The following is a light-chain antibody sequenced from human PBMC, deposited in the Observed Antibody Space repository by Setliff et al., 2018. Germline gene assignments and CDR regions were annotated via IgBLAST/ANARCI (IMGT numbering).Light chain of an antibody. V-gene: IGLV1-40*01. CDR2: NDN. Sequence: SALTQPPSVSGAPGQRVTISCTGSRSNIGAGYGVHWYQQFPGTAPKLLIYNDNNRPSGVPDRFSGSKSGTSASLAITGLQAEDEADYFCQSYDNSLSGSGLFGTGTKVTVL. CDR3: QSYDNSLSGSGL. CDR1: RSNIGAGYG. J-gene: IGLJ1*01.